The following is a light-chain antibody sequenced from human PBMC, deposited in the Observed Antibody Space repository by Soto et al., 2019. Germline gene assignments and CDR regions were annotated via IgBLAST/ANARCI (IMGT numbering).Light chain of an antibody. CDR1: QDIKNY. CDR2: EAS. Sequence: DIQMTQSPSSLSASVGDRVTITCQASQDIKNYLNWYQQKPGKAPKLLIYEASNLETGVPSRFSGSGSGRSFTFTISSLQPEDTATYYCQQCDDFITFGGGTRIEIK. V-gene: IGKV1-33*01. CDR3: QQCDDFIT. J-gene: IGKJ4*01.